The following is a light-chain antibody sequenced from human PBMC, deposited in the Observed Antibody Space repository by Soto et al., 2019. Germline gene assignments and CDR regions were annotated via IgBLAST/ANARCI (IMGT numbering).Light chain of an antibody. CDR2: GTS. V-gene: IGKV3-20*01. J-gene: IGKJ1*01. Sequence: EVELTQSPGTLSLSPGERATLSCRASQSVSSRTFAWYQQKPGQTPRLLIYGTSTRATGVPERLSGGGYAKAVTLPISRLEPEDFAVYFCQQYGDSPPWTFGQGTKVETK. CDR3: QQYGDSPPWT. CDR1: QSVSSRT.